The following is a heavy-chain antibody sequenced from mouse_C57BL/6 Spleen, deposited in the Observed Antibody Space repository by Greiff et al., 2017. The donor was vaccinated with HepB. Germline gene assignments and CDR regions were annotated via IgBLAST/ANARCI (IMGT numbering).Heavy chain of an antibody. Sequence: VQLQQPRAELVRPGSSVKLSCKASGYTFTSYWMHWVKQRPIQGLEWIGNIDPSDSETHYNQKFKDKATLTVDKSSSTAYMQLSSLTSEDSAVYYCARFDGYPLWFAYWGQGTLVTVSA. CDR2: IDPSDSET. CDR3: ARFDGYPLWFAY. J-gene: IGHJ3*01. CDR1: GYTFTSYW. V-gene: IGHV1-52*01. D-gene: IGHD2-3*01.